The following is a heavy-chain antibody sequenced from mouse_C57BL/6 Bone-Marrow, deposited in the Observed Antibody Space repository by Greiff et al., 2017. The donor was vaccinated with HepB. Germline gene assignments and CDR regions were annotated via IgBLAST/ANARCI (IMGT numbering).Heavy chain of an antibody. CDR2: IDPETGGT. V-gene: IGHV1-15*01. CDR3: TRDGSSPAWFAY. Sequence: VQVQQSGAELVRPGASVTLSCKASGYTFTDYEMHWVKQTPVHGLEWIGAIDPETGGTAYNQKFKGKAILTADKSSSTAYMELRSLTSEDSAVYYCTRDGSSPAWFAYWGQGTLVTVSA. CDR1: GYTFTDYE. D-gene: IGHD1-1*01. J-gene: IGHJ3*01.